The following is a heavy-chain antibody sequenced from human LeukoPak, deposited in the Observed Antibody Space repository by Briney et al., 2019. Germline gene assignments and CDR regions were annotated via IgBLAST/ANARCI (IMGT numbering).Heavy chain of an antibody. V-gene: IGHV3-23*01. Sequence: TGGSLRLSCTASGFTFGDYAMSWVRQAPGKGLEWVSAISGSGGSTYYADSVKGRFTISRDNSKNTLYLQMNSLRAEDTAVYYCAKAKAVAGTSSWFDPWGQGTLVTVSS. J-gene: IGHJ5*02. D-gene: IGHD6-19*01. CDR2: ISGSGGST. CDR3: AKAKAVAGTSSWFDP. CDR1: GFTFGDYA.